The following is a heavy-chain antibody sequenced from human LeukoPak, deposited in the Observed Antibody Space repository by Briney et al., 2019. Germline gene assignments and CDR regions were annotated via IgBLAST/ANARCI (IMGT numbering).Heavy chain of an antibody. Sequence: ASVKASCKASGYTFPSFGISWVRQAPGQGLERMGWISAYNGNTNYAQQLQGRVTMTTDTSTSTAYMELRSLRSDDTAVYYCARDVSDFRSFSKYYYMDVWGKGTTVTVSS. CDR3: ARDVSDFRSFSKYYYMDV. D-gene: IGHD3-3*01. V-gene: IGHV1-18*01. J-gene: IGHJ6*03. CDR2: ISAYNGNT. CDR1: GYTFPSFG.